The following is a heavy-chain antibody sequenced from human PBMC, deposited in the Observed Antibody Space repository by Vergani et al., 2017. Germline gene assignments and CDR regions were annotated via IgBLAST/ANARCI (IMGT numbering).Heavy chain of an antibody. Sequence: EVELVQSGPEMRKPGESLKISCKRSEYSFGNYWIGWVLQMPGKGLQWMGIIYPADSDTRYSPSFQGQVTISADKSFSTAFLQWDSLKASATALSYCARHTTYTDSWGQGTLVTVSS. J-gene: IGHJ4*02. CDR2: IYPADSDT. D-gene: IGHD1-1*01. CDR3: ARHTTYTDS. V-gene: IGHV5-51*01. CDR1: EYSFGNYW.